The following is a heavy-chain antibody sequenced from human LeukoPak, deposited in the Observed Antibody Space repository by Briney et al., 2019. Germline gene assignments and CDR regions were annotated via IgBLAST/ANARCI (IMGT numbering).Heavy chain of an antibody. CDR3: PIWTSGNY. Sequence: PGGSLRLSCADSEFTFNSSSMNWVRQAPGKGLEWVANIDPTGSQKRYVDSVKGRFTISKDNPGATLYLDMHSLRAEDTAIYYFPIWTSGNYWGQGTLVTVSS. J-gene: IGHJ4*02. CDR1: EFTFNSSS. V-gene: IGHV3-7*01. CDR2: IDPTGSQK. D-gene: IGHD1-1*01.